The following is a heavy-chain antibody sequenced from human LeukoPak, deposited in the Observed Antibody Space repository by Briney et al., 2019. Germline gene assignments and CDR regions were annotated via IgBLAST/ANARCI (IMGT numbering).Heavy chain of an antibody. CDR1: GYPFTSFG. J-gene: IGHJ5*02. CDR3: AREGAQLVQYNRFDP. V-gene: IGHV1-18*01. Sequence: ASVKVSCKASGYPFTSFGVSWVRQAPGQGLEWMGWISANTGNTNFAQKFQGRVTMTTDTSTSTAYMELSSLRSDDTAVYYCAREGAQLVQYNRFDPWGQGTLVTVSS. CDR2: ISANTGNT. D-gene: IGHD6-13*01.